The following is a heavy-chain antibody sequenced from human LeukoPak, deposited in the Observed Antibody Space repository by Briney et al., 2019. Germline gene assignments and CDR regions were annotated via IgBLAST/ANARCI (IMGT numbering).Heavy chain of an antibody. D-gene: IGHD3-3*01. V-gene: IGHV3-7*01. Sequence: PGGSLRLPCAASGFTFSSYWMSWVRQAPGKGLEWVANIKQDGSEKYYVDSVKGRFTISRDNAKNSLYLQMNSLRAEDTAVYYCARDPVYYDFWSGSYYYYGMDVWGQGTTVTVSS. CDR2: IKQDGSEK. CDR1: GFTFSSYW. CDR3: ARDPVYYDFWSGSYYYYGMDV. J-gene: IGHJ6*02.